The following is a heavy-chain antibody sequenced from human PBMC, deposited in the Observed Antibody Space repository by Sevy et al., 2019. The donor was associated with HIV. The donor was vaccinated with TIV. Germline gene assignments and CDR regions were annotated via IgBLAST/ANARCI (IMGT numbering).Heavy chain of an antibody. J-gene: IGHJ4*02. CDR1: GLPFSTYW. V-gene: IGHV3-74*01. Sequence: AGSLRLSCAASGLPFSTYWMHWVRQAPGKGLVWVSRIDSDGSSTGYAGSVKGRFTISRDNAKNTLYLQMNSLRAEDTAVYYCAREKIGSNDYWGQGTLVTVSS. CDR3: AREKIGSNDY. D-gene: IGHD1-26*01. CDR2: IDSDGSST.